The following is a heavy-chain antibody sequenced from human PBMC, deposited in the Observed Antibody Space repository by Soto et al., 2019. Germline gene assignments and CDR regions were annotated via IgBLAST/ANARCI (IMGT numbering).Heavy chain of an antibody. J-gene: IGHJ5*02. CDR3: AEGGIYREGYFDP. D-gene: IGHD3-16*02. CDR1: GYNLTPYP. V-gene: IGHV3-48*02. CDR2: ISSGSDII. Sequence: PGGSLRLSCAPGYNLTPYPVNWVRQAPGKGLEWVAYISSGSDIIYYADSVKGRFSISRDTAKNLVFLQMKSLREDDTAVYYCAEGGIYREGYFDPWGQGTQVTVSS.